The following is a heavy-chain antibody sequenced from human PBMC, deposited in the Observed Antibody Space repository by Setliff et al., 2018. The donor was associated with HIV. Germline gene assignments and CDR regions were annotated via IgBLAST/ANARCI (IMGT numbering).Heavy chain of an antibody. D-gene: IGHD6-19*01. Sequence: SETLSLTCTVSGGSISSSSYYWGWIRQPPGKGLEWIGSIYYSGSTYYNPSLKSRVTISVDTSKNQFSLKLNSVTAADTAVYYCARDYGYSSGWYGDYYYYGMDVWGQGTRSPSP. CDR3: ARDYGYSSGWYGDYYYYGMDV. V-gene: IGHV4-39*07. J-gene: IGHJ6*02. CDR1: GGSISSSSYY. CDR2: IYYSGST.